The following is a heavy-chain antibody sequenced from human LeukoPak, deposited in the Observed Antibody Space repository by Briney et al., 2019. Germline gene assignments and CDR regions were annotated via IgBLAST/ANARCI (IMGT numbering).Heavy chain of an antibody. CDR3: ARLSSGSSGWSEYYFDY. CDR2: IYYSGST. Sequence: SETLSLTCTVSGGSISSSSYYWGWIRQPPGKGLEWIGSIYYSGSTYYNPSLKSRVTISVDTSKNQFSLKLSSVTAADTAVYYCARLSSGSSGWSEYYFDYWGQGTLVTVSS. D-gene: IGHD6-19*01. J-gene: IGHJ4*02. V-gene: IGHV4-39*01. CDR1: GGSISSSSYY.